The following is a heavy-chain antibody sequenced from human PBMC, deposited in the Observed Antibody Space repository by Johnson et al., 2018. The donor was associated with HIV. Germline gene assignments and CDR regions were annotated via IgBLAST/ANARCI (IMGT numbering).Heavy chain of an antibody. D-gene: IGHD2-15*01. V-gene: IGHV3-15*01. CDR2: IKSRTDGGTT. Sequence: MLLVESGGGLVQPGGSLRLSCAASGFTFSNAWMSWVRQAPGKGLEWVGHIKSRTDGGTTDYAAPVKGRFTISRDNAKNSLYLQMNSLRAEDTAVYYCARVAALYDAFDIWGQGTMVTVSS. CDR1: GFTFSNAW. J-gene: IGHJ3*02. CDR3: ARVAALYDAFDI.